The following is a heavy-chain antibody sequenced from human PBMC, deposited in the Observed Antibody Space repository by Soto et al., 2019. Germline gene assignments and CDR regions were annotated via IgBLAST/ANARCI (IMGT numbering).Heavy chain of an antibody. CDR1: GDSISNY. CDR2: INSGGTT. J-gene: IGHJ5*02. V-gene: IGHV4-4*07. Sequence: QVQLQESGPGLVKPSEPRSLTCTVSGDSISNYWSWIRQSAGKGLEWIGRINSGGTTNYNPSFKSRVSMSVDKSKNQVSLKLNSVTAADMAVYYCAREGSGGSNWFDPWGQGTLVTVSS. CDR3: AREGSGGSNWFDP. D-gene: IGHD1-26*01.